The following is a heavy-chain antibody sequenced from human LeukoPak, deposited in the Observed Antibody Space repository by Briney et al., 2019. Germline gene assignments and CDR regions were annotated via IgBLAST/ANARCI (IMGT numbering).Heavy chain of an antibody. V-gene: IGHV3-7*01. J-gene: IGHJ4*02. CDR1: GFSFSVNW. Sequence: GGSLRLSCAASGFSFSVNWMSWVRQAPGKGPEWVASIKKDESDKYYVDSVSGRFTISRDSAKNSLYLQMNSLRVEDTAVYYCAKEGYWGRGTLVTVSS. CDR2: IKKDESDK. CDR3: AKEGY.